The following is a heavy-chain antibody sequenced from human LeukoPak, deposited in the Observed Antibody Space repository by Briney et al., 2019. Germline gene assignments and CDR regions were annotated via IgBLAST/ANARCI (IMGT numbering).Heavy chain of an antibody. V-gene: IGHV4-38-2*02. J-gene: IGHJ5*02. CDR2: IYHSGST. CDR1: GYSISSGYY. Sequence: SETLSLTCTVSGYSISSGYYWGWIRQPPGKGLEWIGSIYHSGSTYYNPSLKSRVTISVDTSKNQFSLKLSSVTAADTAVYYCARSGSSSYWFDPWGQGTLVTVSS. CDR3: ARSGSSSYWFDP. D-gene: IGHD6-6*01.